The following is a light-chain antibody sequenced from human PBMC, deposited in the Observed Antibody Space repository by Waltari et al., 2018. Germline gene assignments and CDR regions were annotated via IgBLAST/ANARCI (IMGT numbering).Light chain of an antibody. J-gene: IGKJ1*01. CDR3: QKYNSAPWT. CDR1: QGISNY. CDR2: GTS. Sequence: SLSASVGDRVTITCRASQGISNYLAWYQQKPGKVPTLLIYGTSTLQSGVPSRFSGSGSGTDFTLTISSLQPEDVATYYCQKYNSAPWTFGQGTKVEVK. V-gene: IGKV1-27*01.